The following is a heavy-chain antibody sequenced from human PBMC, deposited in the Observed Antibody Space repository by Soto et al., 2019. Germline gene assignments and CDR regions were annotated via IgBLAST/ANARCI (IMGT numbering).Heavy chain of an antibody. Sequence: QITLKESGPTLVKPTQTLTLTCTFSGFSLSTTGVGVGWIRQPPGKALEWLALIYWDDDKRYNPSLKSRLTITKDTPKNQVVLTTPPMAPVDTATYYCVQSRCGGDCLQSYSSHSYYGLDVWGQGTTVTVSS. D-gene: IGHD2-21*01. CDR1: GFSLSTTGVG. V-gene: IGHV2-5*02. CDR2: IYWDDDK. CDR3: VQSRCGGDCLQSYSSHSYYGLDV. J-gene: IGHJ6*02.